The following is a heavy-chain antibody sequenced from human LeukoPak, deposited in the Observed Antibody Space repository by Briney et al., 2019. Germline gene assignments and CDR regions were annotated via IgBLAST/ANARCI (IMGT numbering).Heavy chain of an antibody. CDR3: ARSGYSMGFDY. Sequence: SETLSLTCTVSGGSISSGGYYWSWIRQHPGKGLEWIGYIYYSGSTYYNPSLKSRVTISVDTSKNQFSLKLSSVTAADTAVYYCARSGYSMGFDYWGQGTLVTVSS. CDR2: IYYSGST. J-gene: IGHJ4*02. D-gene: IGHD6-13*01. CDR1: GGSISSGGYY. V-gene: IGHV4-31*03.